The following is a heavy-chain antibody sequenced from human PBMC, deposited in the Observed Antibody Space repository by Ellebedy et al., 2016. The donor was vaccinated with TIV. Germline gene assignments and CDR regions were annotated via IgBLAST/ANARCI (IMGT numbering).Heavy chain of an antibody. CDR2: IAGRTSLI. Sequence: PSETLSLTCTASGLTFSSHAMSWVRQAPGKGLEWLAYIAGRTSLIYYADSVKGRFTISRDNAKNSAFLQMNSLRVEDTAMYYCVRWGDYEGWDLWGQGTLVTVSS. CDR3: VRWGDYEGWDL. J-gene: IGHJ5*02. V-gene: IGHV3-48*04. D-gene: IGHD4-17*01. CDR1: GLTFSSHA.